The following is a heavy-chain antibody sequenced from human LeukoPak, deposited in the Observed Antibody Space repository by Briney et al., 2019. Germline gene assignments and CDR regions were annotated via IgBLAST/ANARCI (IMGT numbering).Heavy chain of an antibody. D-gene: IGHD4-11*01. Sequence: PSETLSLTCAVYGGSFSGYYWSWIRQPPGKGLEWIGYIFYSGSTYYNPSLKSRVTISVDTSKNQFSLKLSSVTAADTAVYYCARVRYSNYVGPYNWFDPWGQGTLVTVSS. CDR2: IFYSGST. CDR1: GGSFSGYY. V-gene: IGHV4-59*01. CDR3: ARVRYSNYVGPYNWFDP. J-gene: IGHJ5*02.